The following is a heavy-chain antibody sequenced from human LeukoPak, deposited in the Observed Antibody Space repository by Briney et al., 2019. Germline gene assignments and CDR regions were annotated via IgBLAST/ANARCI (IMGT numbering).Heavy chain of an antibody. CDR1: GFTFGDHG. V-gene: IGHV3-49*04. Sequence: PGGSLRLSCTASGFTFGDHGMSWVRQSPGKGLEWVGFIRRKAHGGTTEYAASVKGRFSISRDDSKSIVYLQMNSLKTEDTAVYHCTRDASLDIVFTVMYFDYWGQGTLVTVSS. J-gene: IGHJ4*02. D-gene: IGHD5/OR15-5a*01. CDR2: IRRKAHGGTT. CDR3: TRDASLDIVFTVMYFDY.